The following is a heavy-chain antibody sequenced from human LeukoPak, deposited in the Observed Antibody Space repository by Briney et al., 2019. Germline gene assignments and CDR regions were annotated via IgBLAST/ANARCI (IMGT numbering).Heavy chain of an antibody. J-gene: IGHJ6*02. Sequence: ASVKVSCKASGYTFTSYGISWVRQAPGQGLEWMGWISAYNGNTNYAQKLQGRVTMTTDTSTSTAYMELRSLRSDDTAVYYCARVGLPAAMWSYYYYGMDVWGQGTTVTVSS. CDR2: ISAYNGNT. V-gene: IGHV1-18*01. CDR3: ARVGLPAAMWSYYYYGMDV. D-gene: IGHD2-2*01. CDR1: GYTFTSYG.